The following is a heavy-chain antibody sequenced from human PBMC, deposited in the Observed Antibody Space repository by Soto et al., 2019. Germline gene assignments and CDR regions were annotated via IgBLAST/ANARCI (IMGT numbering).Heavy chain of an antibody. CDR1: GYNFTSYL. Sequence: PGESLKISCKGSGYNFTSYLIAWVRQMPGKGLEWMGIIYPGDSDTRYSPSFQGQVTISTDKSINTAYLQWSSLKASDTAMYYCARLPYCSGDSCYSHYYYAMDVWGQGTTVTVSS. J-gene: IGHJ6*02. CDR3: ARLPYCSGDSCYSHYYYAMDV. D-gene: IGHD2-15*01. CDR2: IYPGDSDT. V-gene: IGHV5-51*01.